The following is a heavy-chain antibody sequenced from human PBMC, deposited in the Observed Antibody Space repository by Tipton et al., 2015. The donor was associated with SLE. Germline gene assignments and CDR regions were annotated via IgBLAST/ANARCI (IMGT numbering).Heavy chain of an antibody. CDR1: GGSFSGYY. CDR3: ARGRDYYDSSGYLYDFDY. CDR2: INHSGST. Sequence: TLSLTCAVYGGSFSGYYWSWIRQPPGKGLEWIGEINHSGSTNYNPSLKSRVTISVDTSKNQFSLKPSSVTAADTAVYYCARGRDYYDSSGYLYDFDYWGQGTLVTVSS. D-gene: IGHD3-22*01. V-gene: IGHV4-34*01. J-gene: IGHJ4*02.